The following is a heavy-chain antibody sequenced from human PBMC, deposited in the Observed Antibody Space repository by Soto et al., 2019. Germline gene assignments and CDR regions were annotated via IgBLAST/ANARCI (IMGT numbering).Heavy chain of an antibody. CDR2: IKQDGSEK. J-gene: IGHJ4*02. D-gene: IGHD6-19*01. V-gene: IGHV3-7*01. CDR1: GFTFSSYW. Sequence: TGGSLRLSCAASGFTFSSYWMSWVRQAPGKGLEWVANIKQDGSEKYYVDSVKGRFTISRDNAKNSLYLQMNSLRAEDTAVYYCAGDRTGVAGTRPLGYWGQGTLVTVSS. CDR3: AGDRTGVAGTRPLGY.